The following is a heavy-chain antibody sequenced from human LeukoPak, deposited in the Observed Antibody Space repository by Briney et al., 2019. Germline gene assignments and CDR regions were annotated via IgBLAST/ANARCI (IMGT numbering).Heavy chain of an antibody. J-gene: IGHJ6*02. D-gene: IGHD2-2*03. V-gene: IGHV3-48*02. CDR3: ARDGDLGYCSSTSCYPSYYYYGMDV. Sequence: SGGSLRLSCAASGFAFSSYSMNWVRQAPGKGLEWVSYISSSSSTIYYADSVKGRFTISRDNAKNSLYLQMNSLRDEDTAVYYCARDGDLGYCSSTSCYPSYYYYGMDVWGQGTTVTVSS. CDR1: GFAFSSYS. CDR2: ISSSSSTI.